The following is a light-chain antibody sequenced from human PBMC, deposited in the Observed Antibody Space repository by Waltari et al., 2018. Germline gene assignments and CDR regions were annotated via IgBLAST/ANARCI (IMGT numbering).Light chain of an antibody. CDR1: QNIDIF. CDR2: DAS. CDR3: QQYDNLPPA. J-gene: IGKJ4*01. Sequence: DVHVAQSPSSLSASVGDRVTITCQASQNIDIFLNWYQQTPGKPPKLLIYDASNLETGVHTRLSASGSGRHFTLTLTSLQPDDIATYYCQQYDNLPPAFGGGTKVEIK. V-gene: IGKV1-33*01.